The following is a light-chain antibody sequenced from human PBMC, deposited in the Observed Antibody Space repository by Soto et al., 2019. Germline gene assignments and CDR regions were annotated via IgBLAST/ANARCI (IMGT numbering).Light chain of an antibody. CDR2: GAS. V-gene: IGKV3-20*01. CDR3: QQYGSSPWT. CDR1: QTIRSNY. J-gene: IGKJ1*01. Sequence: ETVLTQSPGTLSLSPGERATLSCRASQTIRSNYLAWYRQTPGQAPRLLIYGASNRATGIADRFSGSGSGTEFTRIISRLEPEYFALYYGQQYGSSPWTFGQGTKVEIK.